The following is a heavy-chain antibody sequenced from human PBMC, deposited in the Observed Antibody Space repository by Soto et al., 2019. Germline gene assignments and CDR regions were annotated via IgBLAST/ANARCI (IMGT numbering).Heavy chain of an antibody. J-gene: IGHJ4*02. CDR2: ISGSGGST. V-gene: IGHV3-23*01. CDR1: GFTFSSYA. CDR3: AKAQPYTIFGVVNVRLNFDY. Sequence: GGSLRLSCAASGFTFSSYAMSWVRQAPGKGLEWVSAISGSGGSTYYADSVKGRFTISRDNSKNTLYLQMNSLRAEDTAVYYCAKAQPYTIFGVVNVRLNFDYWGQGTLVTVSS. D-gene: IGHD3-3*01.